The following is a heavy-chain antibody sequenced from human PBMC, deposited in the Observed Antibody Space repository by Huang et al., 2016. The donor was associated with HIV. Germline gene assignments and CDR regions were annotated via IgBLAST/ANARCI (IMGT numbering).Heavy chain of an antibody. Sequence: QVTLRESGPALVKPTQTLTLTCTFSGFSLSVSGMSVSWIRQPPGKALGWLARIDWDDDKHCRPSLKTRLTVSKDTSKNQVVLKMTNLDPVDTATYYCARIRVVRGVLPFYYMDVWGKGTTVTVSS. CDR1: GFSLSVSGMS. CDR3: ARIRVVRGVLPFYYMDV. J-gene: IGHJ6*03. V-gene: IGHV2-70*15. D-gene: IGHD3-10*01. CDR2: IDWDDDK.